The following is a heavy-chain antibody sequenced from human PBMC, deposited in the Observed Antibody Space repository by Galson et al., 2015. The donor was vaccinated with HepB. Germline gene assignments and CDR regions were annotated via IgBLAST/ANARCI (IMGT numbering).Heavy chain of an antibody. CDR3: ARSSAEYGEFDF. J-gene: IGHJ4*02. D-gene: IGHD4/OR15-4a*01. CDR1: GSTFTAYY. CDR2: MNPNSGGT. Sequence: SVTVSCKASGSTFTAYYMHWVRQAPGQGFQWMGWMNPNSGGTNYAQKFQGRVTMTRDTSISTAYMELNSLRSDDTAVYYCARSSAEYGEFDFWGQGTLVTVSS. V-gene: IGHV1-2*02.